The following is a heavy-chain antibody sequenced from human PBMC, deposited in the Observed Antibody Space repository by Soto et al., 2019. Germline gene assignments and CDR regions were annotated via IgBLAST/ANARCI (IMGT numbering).Heavy chain of an antibody. CDR2: INAGNGNT. Sequence: QVQLVQSGAEVKKPGASVKVSCKASGYTFTSYAMHCVRQAPGQRLEWMGWINAGNGNTKYSQKCQCRVTITRDTSVSTAYMELSSLRSEDTAVYYCAGEYCSGGSCPLYYGMDVWGQWTTVTVSS. CDR3: AGEYCSGGSCPLYYGMDV. V-gene: IGHV1-3*01. D-gene: IGHD2-15*01. J-gene: IGHJ6*02. CDR1: GYTFTSYA.